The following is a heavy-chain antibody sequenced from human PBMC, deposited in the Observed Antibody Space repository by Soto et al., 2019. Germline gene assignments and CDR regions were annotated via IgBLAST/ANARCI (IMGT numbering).Heavy chain of an antibody. CDR1: GGSISSGNDS. D-gene: IGHD4-17*01. J-gene: IGHJ2*01. V-gene: IGHV4-30-2*01. CDR2: IFHSGSP. Sequence: QLRLQESGSGLVKPSQTLSLTCAVSGGSISSGNDSWSWIRQPPGKGLEWIGYIFHSGSPYYNPSLKSRVTLSVDRSKNQFSLRLSSVTAADTAVYYCASDLHDYGDWYFELWGRGTLVTVSS. CDR3: ASDLHDYGDWYFEL.